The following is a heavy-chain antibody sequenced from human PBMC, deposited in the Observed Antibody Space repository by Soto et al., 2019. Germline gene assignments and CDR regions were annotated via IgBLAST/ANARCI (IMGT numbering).Heavy chain of an antibody. CDR2: IKSKTDGGTT. CDR3: TTEWQQRYYYYGMDV. Sequence: PGGSLRLSCAASGFTFSNAWMNWVRQAPGKGLEWVGRIKSKTDGGTTDYAAPVKGRFTISRDDSKNTLYLQMNSLKTEDTAVYYRTTEWQQRYYYYGMDVWGQGTTVTVSS. CDR1: GFTFSNAW. J-gene: IGHJ6*02. V-gene: IGHV3-15*07. D-gene: IGHD6-13*01.